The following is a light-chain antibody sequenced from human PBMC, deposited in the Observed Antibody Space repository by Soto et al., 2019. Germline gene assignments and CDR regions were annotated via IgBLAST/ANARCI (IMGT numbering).Light chain of an antibody. V-gene: IGKV1-39*01. CDR1: QSIRSY. J-gene: IGKJ1*01. Sequence: DIQLTQSPSSLSASVGDKVTITCRASQSIRSYLNWVQQKPGKAPKLLIYDASSLQTGVPSRFSGIGSGTDFSLTISSLQPEDFATYYCQQSYSTPPWTFGQRTKFDMK. CDR2: DAS. CDR3: QQSYSTPPWT.